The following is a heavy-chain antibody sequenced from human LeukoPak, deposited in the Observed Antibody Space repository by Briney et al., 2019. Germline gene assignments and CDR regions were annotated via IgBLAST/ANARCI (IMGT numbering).Heavy chain of an antibody. CDR1: GGSISSYY. Sequence: PSETLSLTCTVSGGSISSYYLSWIRQPPGKGLEWIGYIYYSGSTNYNPSLKSRVTISVDTSKNQFSLKLSSVTAADTAVYYCARGRPGELDYWGQGTLVTVSS. V-gene: IGHV4-59*01. CDR2: IYYSGST. CDR3: ARGRPGELDY. D-gene: IGHD7-27*01. J-gene: IGHJ4*02.